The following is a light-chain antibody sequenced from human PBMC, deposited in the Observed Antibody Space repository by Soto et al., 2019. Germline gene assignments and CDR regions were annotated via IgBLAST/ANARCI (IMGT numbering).Light chain of an antibody. Sequence: EILMTQSPATLSVSPGERATLSCRASQSLSRNLAWYQQKPGQAPRLIIYGASTRASGIPARFSVSGSGTEFTLTISSLQSEDFALYYCQHYNDWPPAFTFGPGTKVDL. J-gene: IGKJ3*01. CDR1: QSLSRN. CDR2: GAS. CDR3: QHYNDWPPAFT. V-gene: IGKV3D-15*01.